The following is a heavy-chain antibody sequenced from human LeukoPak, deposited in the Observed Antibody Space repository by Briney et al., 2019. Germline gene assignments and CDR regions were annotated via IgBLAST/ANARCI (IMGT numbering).Heavy chain of an antibody. CDR3: ARGWGDSSGYRPLFDY. CDR1: GFTFSSYS. D-gene: IGHD3-22*01. CDR2: ISSSSSYI. Sequence: GGSLRLSCAASGFTFSSYSMNWVRQAPGKGLEWVSSISSSSSYIYYADSVKGRFTISRDNAKNSLYLQMNSLRAEDTAVYYCARGWGDSSGYRPLFDYWGQGTLVTVSS. V-gene: IGHV3-21*01. J-gene: IGHJ4*02.